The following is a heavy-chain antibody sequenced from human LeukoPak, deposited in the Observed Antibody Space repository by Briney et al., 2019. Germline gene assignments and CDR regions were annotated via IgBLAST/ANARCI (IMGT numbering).Heavy chain of an antibody. CDR3: AKEPPHYYYDSSGYYSP. V-gene: IGHV3-23*01. CDR2: ISKSGDHT. Sequence: PGGSLRLSCAVSGLTFNNYAMSWVRQAPGKGLEWVSAISKSGDHTYYADSVKGRFTISRDNSKNTLYLQMNSLRAEDTAVYYCAKEPPHYYYDSSGYYSPWGQGTLVTVSS. J-gene: IGHJ5*02. D-gene: IGHD3-22*01. CDR1: GLTFNNYA.